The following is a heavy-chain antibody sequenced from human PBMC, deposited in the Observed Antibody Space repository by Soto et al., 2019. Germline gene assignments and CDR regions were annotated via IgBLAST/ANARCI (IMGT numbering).Heavy chain of an antibody. D-gene: IGHD3-16*01. J-gene: IGHJ4*02. Sequence: EVQLLESGGGLVQPGGSLRLSCAASGFTFSSYAMSWVRQAPGKGLEWVSAISGSGGSTYYADSVKGRFTISRANSKNTPYLQMTSLRAEDTAVYYSAKDPTARSDYVWGTFDYWGQGTLVTVSS. V-gene: IGHV3-23*01. CDR3: AKDPTARSDYVWGTFDY. CDR2: ISGSGGST. CDR1: GFTFSSYA.